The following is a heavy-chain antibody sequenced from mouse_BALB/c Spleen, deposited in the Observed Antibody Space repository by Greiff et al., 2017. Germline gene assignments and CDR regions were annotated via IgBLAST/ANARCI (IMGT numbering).Heavy chain of an antibody. J-gene: IGHJ2*01. CDR2: INPNNGGT. D-gene: IGHD2-4*01. Sequence: EVQLQQSGPELVKPGASVKIPCKASGYTFTDYNMDWVKQSHGKSLEWIGDINPNNGGTIYNQKFKGKATLTVDKSSSTAYMELRSLTSEDTAVYYCARRKITTWGDDYWGQGTTLTVSS. CDR3: ARRKITTWGDDY. V-gene: IGHV1-18*01. CDR1: GYTFTDYN.